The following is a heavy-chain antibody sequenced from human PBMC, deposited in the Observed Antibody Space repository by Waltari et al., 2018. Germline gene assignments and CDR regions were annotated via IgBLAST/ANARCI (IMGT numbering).Heavy chain of an antibody. Sequence: EVQLVESGGGWVQVGGSLRLSCEACGFSFHTYWMTWFRQAPGKGLEWVANIKNDGSQTYYGDSVKGRFTISRDNAGNSLYLQMHSLRAEDTAVYYCARDSIYSGFYSYNYGMDVWGQGTTVTVSS. CDR3: ARDSIYSGFYSYNYGMDV. D-gene: IGHD5-12*01. CDR1: GFSFHTYW. CDR2: IKNDGSQT. V-gene: IGHV3-7*01. J-gene: IGHJ6*01.